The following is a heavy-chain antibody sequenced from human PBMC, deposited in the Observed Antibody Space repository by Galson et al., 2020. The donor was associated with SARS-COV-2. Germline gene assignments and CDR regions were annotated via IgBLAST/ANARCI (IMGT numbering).Heavy chain of an antibody. CDR3: ARGEAGGNRYYYYYYGMDV. Sequence: TSETLSLTCTVSGGSISSYYWSWIRQPPGKGLEWIGYIYYSGSTYYNPSLKSRVTISVDTSKNQFSLKLSSVTAADTAVYYCARGEAGGNRYYYYYYGMDVWGQGTTVTVSS. CDR1: GGSISSYY. J-gene: IGHJ6*02. D-gene: IGHD3-16*01. CDR2: IYYSGST. V-gene: IGHV4-59*12.